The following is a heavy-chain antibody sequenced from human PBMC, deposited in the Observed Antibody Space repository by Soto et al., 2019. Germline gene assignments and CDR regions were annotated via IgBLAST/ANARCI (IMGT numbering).Heavy chain of an antibody. V-gene: IGHV4-30-2*01. Sequence: SETLSLTCAVSGGSIISGGYCWSWIRQPPGKGLEWIGYIYHSGSTYYNPSLKSRVTISVDRSKNQFSLKLSSVTAADTAVYYCARALITKVDYWGQGTLVTVSS. D-gene: IGHD3-10*01. CDR1: GGSIISGGYC. CDR3: ARALITKVDY. J-gene: IGHJ4*02. CDR2: IYHSGST.